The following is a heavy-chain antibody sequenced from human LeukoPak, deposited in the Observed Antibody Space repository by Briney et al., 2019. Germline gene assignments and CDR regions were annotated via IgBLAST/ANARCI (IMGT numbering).Heavy chain of an antibody. Sequence: GGSLRLSCAASGFIVNSNYMTWVRQAPGKGLEWVSLIYTGGSTYYADSVKGRFTISRDNAKNSLYLQMNSLRAEDTAVYYCARDPYSGSYGNYYYYFMDVWGKGTTVTISS. D-gene: IGHD1-26*01. CDR1: GFIVNSNY. J-gene: IGHJ6*03. CDR3: ARDPYSGSYGNYYYYFMDV. CDR2: IYTGGST. V-gene: IGHV3-66*01.